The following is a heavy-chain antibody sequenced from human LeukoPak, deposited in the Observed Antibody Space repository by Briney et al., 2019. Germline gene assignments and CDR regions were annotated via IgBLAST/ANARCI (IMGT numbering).Heavy chain of an antibody. Sequence: GGSLRLSCAASGFTFSSYAMSWVRQAPGKGLEWVSAISGSGGSTYYADSVKGRFTISRDNSRNTLYLQMNSLRAEDTAVYYCAKAIVGATYYYYYYYMDVWGKGTTVTVSS. CDR2: ISGSGGST. CDR1: GFTFSSYA. V-gene: IGHV3-23*01. D-gene: IGHD1-26*01. CDR3: AKAIVGATYYYYYYYMDV. J-gene: IGHJ6*03.